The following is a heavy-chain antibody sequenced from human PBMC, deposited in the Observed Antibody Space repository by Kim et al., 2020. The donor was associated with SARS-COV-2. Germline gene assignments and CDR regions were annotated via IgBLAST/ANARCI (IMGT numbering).Heavy chain of an antibody. Sequence: RFTISRDNAKNSLYLQMNSLRAEDTAVYYCAREGNGLRYLPTRGENWFDPWGQGTLVTVSS. D-gene: IGHD3-9*01. CDR3: AREGNGLRYLPTRGENWFDP. J-gene: IGHJ5*02. V-gene: IGHV3-11*06.